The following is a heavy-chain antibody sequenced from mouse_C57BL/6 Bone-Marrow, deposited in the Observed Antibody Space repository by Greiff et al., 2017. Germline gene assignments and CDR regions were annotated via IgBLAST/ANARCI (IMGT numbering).Heavy chain of an antibody. CDR3: TGWERVRCAY. Sequence: EVMLVESGGGLVQPGGSMKLSCAASGFTFSDAWMDWVRQSPEKGLEWVALIRNKANNHATYYAASVKGRFTISRDDSKSSVYLQMNSLRPEDTGIYYCTGWERVRCAYWGQGTLVTVSA. CDR2: IRNKANNHAT. D-gene: IGHD3-3*01. J-gene: IGHJ3*01. CDR1: GFTFSDAW. V-gene: IGHV6-6*01.